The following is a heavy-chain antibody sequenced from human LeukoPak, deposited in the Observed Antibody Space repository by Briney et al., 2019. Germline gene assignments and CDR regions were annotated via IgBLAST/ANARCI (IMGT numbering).Heavy chain of an antibody. Sequence: SETLSLTCTVSGGSISSGGYYWSWLRQPPGKGLEWIGYIYHSGSTYYNPSLKSRVTISVDRSKNQFSLKLSSVAAADTAVYYCAREGVEGVDYWGQGTLVTVSS. CDR1: GGSISSGGYY. CDR3: AREGVEGVDY. V-gene: IGHV4-30-2*01. D-gene: IGHD3-3*01. J-gene: IGHJ4*02. CDR2: IYHSGST.